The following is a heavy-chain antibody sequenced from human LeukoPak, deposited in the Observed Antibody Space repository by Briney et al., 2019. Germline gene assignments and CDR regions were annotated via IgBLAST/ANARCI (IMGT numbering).Heavy chain of an antibody. J-gene: IGHJ5*02. D-gene: IGHD3-10*01. CDR2: IYYSGST. CDR3: ARVTDYYGSGSYSKAWFDP. Sequence: PSQTLSLTCTVSGGSISSGDYYWSWIRQPPGKGLERIGYIYYSGSTYYNPSLKSRVTISVDTSKNQFSLKLSSVTAADTAVYYCARVTDYYGSGSYSKAWFDPWGQGTLVTVSS. CDR1: GGSISSGDYY. V-gene: IGHV4-30-4*01.